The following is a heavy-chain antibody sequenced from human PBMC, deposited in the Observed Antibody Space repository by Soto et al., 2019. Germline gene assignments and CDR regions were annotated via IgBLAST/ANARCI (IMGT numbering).Heavy chain of an antibody. D-gene: IGHD3-22*01. J-gene: IGHJ4*02. CDR2: IYYSGST. Sequence: SETLSLTCTVSGGAISSGDYYWSWIRQPPGKGLEWIGYIYYSGSTYYNPSLKSRVTISVDTSKNQFSLKLSSVTAAHTAVYSWARDQPYYDSSRPGDDWGQGTLVTGS. CDR3: ARDQPYYDSSRPGDD. V-gene: IGHV4-30-4*01. CDR1: GGAISSGDYY.